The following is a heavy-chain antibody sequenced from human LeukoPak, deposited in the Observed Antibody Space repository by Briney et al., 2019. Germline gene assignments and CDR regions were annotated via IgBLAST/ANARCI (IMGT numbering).Heavy chain of an antibody. J-gene: IGHJ4*02. D-gene: IGHD1-26*01. CDR1: GGSISSYY. CDR3: ARTNGPSGSFYFDY. V-gene: IGHV4-4*07. Sequence: SETLSLTCTVSGGSISSYYWSWIRQPAGKGLEWIGRIYTSGSTNYNPSLKSRVTMSVDTSKNQFSLKLSSVTAADTAVYYCARTNGPSGSFYFDYWGQGTLVTVSS. CDR2: IYTSGST.